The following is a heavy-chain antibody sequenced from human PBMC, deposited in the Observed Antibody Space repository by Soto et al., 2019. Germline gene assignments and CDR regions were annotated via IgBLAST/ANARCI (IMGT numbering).Heavy chain of an antibody. Sequence: GGSPRLSCAASGLTISNAWMNWFRQAPGKGLEWVGRIKTNTEGGTTDYAAAVKGRFTVSRDDSKNTLYLQMNSLKTEDTAVYYCTTGSVEGVWGQGTKVTVS. D-gene: IGHD2-15*01. CDR1: GLTISNAW. CDR3: TTGSVEGV. J-gene: IGHJ6*02. V-gene: IGHV3-15*07. CDR2: IKTNTEGGTT.